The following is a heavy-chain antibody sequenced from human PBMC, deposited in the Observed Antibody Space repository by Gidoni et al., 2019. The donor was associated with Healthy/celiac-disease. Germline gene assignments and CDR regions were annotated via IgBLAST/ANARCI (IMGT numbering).Heavy chain of an antibody. Sequence: QVQLKESGPGLVKPSGTLSLTCAVAGGSISGSNWWSWVRQPPGKGLEWIGEIYHSGSTNYNPSLKSRVTISVDKSKNQFSLKLSSVTAADTAVYYCARYYYDSSGYSPSFYFDYWGQGTLVTVSS. CDR1: GGSISGSNW. CDR2: IYHSGST. CDR3: ARYYYDSSGYSPSFYFDY. V-gene: IGHV4-4*02. D-gene: IGHD3-22*01. J-gene: IGHJ4*02.